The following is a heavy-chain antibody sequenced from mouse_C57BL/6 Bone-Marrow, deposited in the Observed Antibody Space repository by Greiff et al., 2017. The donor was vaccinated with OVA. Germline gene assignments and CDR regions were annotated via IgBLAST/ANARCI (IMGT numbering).Heavy chain of an antibody. CDR3: ASAVFAY. V-gene: IGHV1-50*01. CDR2: IDPSDSYT. J-gene: IGHJ3*01. Sequence: VQLQQPGAELVKPGASVKLSCKASGYTFTSYWMQWVKQRPGQGLEWIGGIDPSDSYTNYNQKFKGKATLTVDTSSSTAYMQLSSLTSEDSAVYYGASAVFAYWGQGTLVTVSA. CDR1: GYTFTSYW.